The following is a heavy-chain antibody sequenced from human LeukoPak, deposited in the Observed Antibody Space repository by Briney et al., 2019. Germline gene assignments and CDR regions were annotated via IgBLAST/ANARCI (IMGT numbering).Heavy chain of an antibody. D-gene: IGHD4-17*01. V-gene: IGHV1-58*02. Sequence: GASVKVSCKASGSTFTSSAMQWVRQARGQRLEWIGWIVVGSGNINYAQKFQERVTITRDMSTSTAYMELSSLRSEDTAVYYCAEATVTIHYYYGMDVWGQGTTVTVSS. CDR3: AEATVTIHYYYGMDV. J-gene: IGHJ6*02. CDR1: GSTFTSSA. CDR2: IVVGSGNI.